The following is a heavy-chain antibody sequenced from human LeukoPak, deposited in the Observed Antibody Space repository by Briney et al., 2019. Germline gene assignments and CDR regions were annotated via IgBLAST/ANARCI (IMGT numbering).Heavy chain of an antibody. CDR1: GFSFSDYA. Sequence: GGSLRLTCAASGFSFSDYAMNWVRQAPGKGPEWVSVIRGGGATTLYADSVKGRFTTSRDDAQNTLFLQMNSLGADDTALYYCAKGAYNSNWYLFDAWGQGALVTVSS. J-gene: IGHJ5*02. CDR2: IRGGGATT. V-gene: IGHV3-23*01. CDR3: AKGAYNSNWYLFDA. D-gene: IGHD6-13*01.